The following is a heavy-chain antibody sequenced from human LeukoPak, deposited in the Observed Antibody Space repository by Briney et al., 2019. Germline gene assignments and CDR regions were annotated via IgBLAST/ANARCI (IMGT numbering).Heavy chain of an antibody. CDR1: SGSISSYY. J-gene: IGHJ5*02. CDR3: ARVGYDFWSGYSDP. V-gene: IGHV4-59*12. D-gene: IGHD3-3*01. Sequence: PSETLSLTCTVSSGSISSYYWSWIRQPPGKGREWIGYIYYSGSTNYNPSLKSRVTISVDTSKNQFSLKLSSVTAADTAVYYCARVGYDFWSGYSDPWGQGTLVTVSS. CDR2: IYYSGST.